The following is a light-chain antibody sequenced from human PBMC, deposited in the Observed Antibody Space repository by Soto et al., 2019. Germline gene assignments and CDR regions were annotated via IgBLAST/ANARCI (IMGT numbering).Light chain of an antibody. J-gene: IGKJ4*01. CDR2: AAS. V-gene: IGKV3-20*01. CDR3: QQYGSSPPIT. CDR1: QSVSSRY. Sequence: EIVLTQSPGTLSLSPGDRATLSCRASQSVSSRYLSWYQQKPGQAPRLLIYAASSRATGIPDRFSGGGSGTDFNLTISRLEPEDFVVHYCQQYGSSPPITFGGGTQVEIK.